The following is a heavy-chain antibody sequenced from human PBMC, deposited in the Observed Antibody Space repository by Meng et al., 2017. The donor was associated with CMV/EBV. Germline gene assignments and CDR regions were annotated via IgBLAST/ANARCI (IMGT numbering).Heavy chain of an antibody. CDR2: IYHSGST. D-gene: IGHD6-13*01. CDR3: ARYSSSWSPYFDY. J-gene: IGHJ4*02. CDR1: GGSISSGGYS. V-gene: IGHV4-30-2*01. Sequence: VSGGSISSGGYSWSWIRPPPGKGLEWIGYIYHSGSTYYNPSLKSRVTISVDRSKNQFSLKLSSVTAADTAVYYCARYSSSWSPYFDYWGQGTLVTVSS.